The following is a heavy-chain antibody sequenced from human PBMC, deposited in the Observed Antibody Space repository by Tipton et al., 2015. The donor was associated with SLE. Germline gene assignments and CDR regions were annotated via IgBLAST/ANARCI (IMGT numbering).Heavy chain of an antibody. CDR3: ARLFAGDYRSVGYRFDP. CDR1: ADPLSTFY. J-gene: IGHJ5*02. D-gene: IGHD2-15*01. CDR2: ILPTGSP. Sequence: TLSLTCTVSADPLSTFYWSWIRQPAGKGLEWIVRILPTGSPNYNPSLTSRVTMSVDTSKNQISLRLSSVTAADTAVYYCARLFAGDYRSVGYRFDPWGQGTLVIV. V-gene: IGHV4-4*07.